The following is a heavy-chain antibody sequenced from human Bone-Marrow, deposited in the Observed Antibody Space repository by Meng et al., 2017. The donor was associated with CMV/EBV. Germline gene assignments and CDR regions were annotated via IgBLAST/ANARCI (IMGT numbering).Heavy chain of an antibody. J-gene: IGHJ4*02. D-gene: IGHD1-14*01. CDR1: GFTFSSYW. Sequence: GESLKISCAASGFTFSSYWMHWVRQAAGKGLVWVSRINSDGSTTIYADSVKGRFTISRDNAKNTLRLQMNGLRDEDTAVYYCARSQYKSASDYWGRGALVTVSS. CDR3: ARSQYKSASDY. CDR2: INSDGSTT. V-gene: IGHV3-74*01.